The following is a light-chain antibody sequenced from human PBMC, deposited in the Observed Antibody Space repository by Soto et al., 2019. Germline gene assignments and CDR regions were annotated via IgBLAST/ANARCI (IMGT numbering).Light chain of an antibody. CDR1: QSISSW. CDR3: QQYNSYSGRT. V-gene: IGKV1-5*03. CDR2: KAS. J-gene: IGKJ1*01. Sequence: DIQMTQSPSTLSASVGDRFTITCRASQSISSWLAWYQQKPGKAPKLLIYKASSLESGVPSRFSGSGSGTEFTLTISSLQPDDFATYYCQQYNSYSGRTFGQGTKVDIK.